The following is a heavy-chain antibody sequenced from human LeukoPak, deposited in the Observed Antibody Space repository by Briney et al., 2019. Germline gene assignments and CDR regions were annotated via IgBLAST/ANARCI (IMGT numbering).Heavy chain of an antibody. V-gene: IGHV1-2*06. CDR3: ARVRVLSYGSGSYTFDP. Sequence: GASVKVSCKASGYTFTGYYMHWVRQAPGQGLEWMGRINPNSGGTNYAQKFQGRDTMTRDTSISTAYMELSRLRSDDTAVYYCARVRVLSYGSGSYTFDPWGQGALVTVSS. D-gene: IGHD3-10*01. CDR1: GYTFTGYY. J-gene: IGHJ5*02. CDR2: INPNSGGT.